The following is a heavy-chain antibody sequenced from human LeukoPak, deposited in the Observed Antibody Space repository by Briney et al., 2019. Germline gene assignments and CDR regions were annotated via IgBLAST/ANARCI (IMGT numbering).Heavy chain of an antibody. J-gene: IGHJ4*02. CDR2: ISWNSGSI. CDR1: GFTFDDYA. V-gene: IGHV3-9*01. D-gene: IGHD3-10*01. CDR3: AKDTGSGSYSYPFDY. Sequence: PGGSLRLSCASSGFTFDDYAMHWVRQAPGKGLEWVSCISWNSGSIGYADSVKGRFTISRDNAKNSLYLQMNSLRAEDTALYYCAKDTGSGSYSYPFDYWGQGTLVTVSS.